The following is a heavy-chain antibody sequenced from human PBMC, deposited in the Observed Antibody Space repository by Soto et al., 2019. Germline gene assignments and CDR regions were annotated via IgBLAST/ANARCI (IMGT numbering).Heavy chain of an antibody. CDR2: ISSSGSTI. V-gene: IGHV3-11*01. CDR3: AYVVPAALGDYYYYMDV. D-gene: IGHD2-2*01. J-gene: IGHJ6*03. CDR1: GFTFSDYY. Sequence: GGSLRLSCAASGFTFSDYYMSWIRQAPGKGLEWVSYISSSGSTIYYADTVKGRITISRDNAKNSLYLQMNRLSAEDTAVYYCAYVVPAALGDYYYYMDVWGKGTTVTVSS.